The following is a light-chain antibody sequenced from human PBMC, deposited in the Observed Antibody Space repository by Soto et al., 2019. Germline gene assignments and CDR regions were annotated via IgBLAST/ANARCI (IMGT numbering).Light chain of an antibody. J-gene: IGKJ1*01. CDR1: ESIKGW. V-gene: IGKV1-5*01. Sequence: IQVTQSPSTLSASVGDRVTITCRASESIKGWLAWYQQKPGKAPKLLIYDASSLKGGVPSRFSGSGSGTEFTLTISSLQPDDFATYYCQQYNNGWTFGQGTKVDIK. CDR3: QQYNNGWT. CDR2: DAS.